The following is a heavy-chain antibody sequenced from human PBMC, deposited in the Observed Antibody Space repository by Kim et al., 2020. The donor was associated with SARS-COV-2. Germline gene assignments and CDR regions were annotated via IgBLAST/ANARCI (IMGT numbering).Heavy chain of an antibody. CDR3: ARGGGWLQLYYYGMDV. CDR1: GFTFSSYA. CDR2: ISYDGSNK. D-gene: IGHD1-1*01. V-gene: IGHV3-30*04. Sequence: GGSLRLSCAASGFTFSSYAVHWVRQAPGKGLEWVAVISYDGSNKYYADSVKGRFTISRDTSKNTLYLQMNSLRAEDTAVYYCARGGGWLQLYYYGMDVWGQGTTVTVSS. J-gene: IGHJ6*02.